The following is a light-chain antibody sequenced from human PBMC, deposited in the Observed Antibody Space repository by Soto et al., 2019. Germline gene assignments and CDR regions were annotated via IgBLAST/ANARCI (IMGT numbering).Light chain of an antibody. V-gene: IGLV1-47*01. CDR2: RSS. CDR3: AAWDDSLSAVV. Sequence: QAVVTQPPSASGTPGQRVIISCSGSSSNIGSNYVYWYQQLPGTAPKLLIYRSSQRPSGVPDRFSASKSGTSASLAVSGLRSEDEADYYCAAWDDSLSAVVFGGGTKLTVL. CDR1: SSNIGSNY. J-gene: IGLJ2*01.